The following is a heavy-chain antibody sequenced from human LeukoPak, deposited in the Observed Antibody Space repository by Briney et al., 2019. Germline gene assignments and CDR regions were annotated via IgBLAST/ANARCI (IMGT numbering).Heavy chain of an antibody. D-gene: IGHD3-10*01. Sequence: SETLSLTCTVSGGSISSSSYYWGWIRQPPGRGLDWIGTNYYAGGTYYNPSLKSRVTIYVYTSKNQFSLRLSSVTAADTAVYYCARGFGESEYYYYGMDVWGQGTTVTVSS. CDR2: NYYAGGT. CDR1: GGSISSSSYY. CDR3: ARGFGESEYYYYGMDV. J-gene: IGHJ6*02. V-gene: IGHV4-39*01.